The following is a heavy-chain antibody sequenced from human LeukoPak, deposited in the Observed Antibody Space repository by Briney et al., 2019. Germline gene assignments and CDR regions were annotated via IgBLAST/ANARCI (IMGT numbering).Heavy chain of an antibody. CDR2: INHSGST. J-gene: IGHJ4*02. D-gene: IGHD1-1*01. CDR1: GGSFSGYY. Sequence: PSETLSLTCAVYGGSFSGYYWSWIRQPPGKGLEWIGEINHSGSTSYNPSLKSRVTISVDTSKNQFSLKLSSVTAADTAVYYCARGSGTPDYWGQGTLVTVSS. V-gene: IGHV4-34*01. CDR3: ARGSGTPDY.